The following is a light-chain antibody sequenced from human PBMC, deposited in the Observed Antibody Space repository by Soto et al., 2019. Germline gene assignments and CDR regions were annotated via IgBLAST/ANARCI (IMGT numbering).Light chain of an antibody. J-gene: IGKJ4*01. CDR3: QQSFNTLT. CDR1: HSIGTY. CDR2: SAS. V-gene: IGKV1-39*01. Sequence: DIQMTQSPSSLSASVGDRVTITCRASHSIGTYLSWYQHRPGKAPKLLIYSASTLQSGVPPRFSGSGSGTDFTXXXSSLQPEDFXTYYCQQSFNTLTFGGGTMVDIK.